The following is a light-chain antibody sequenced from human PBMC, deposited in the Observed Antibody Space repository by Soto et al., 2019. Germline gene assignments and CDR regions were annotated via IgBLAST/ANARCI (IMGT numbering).Light chain of an antibody. CDR1: QSVTRY. Sequence: DIILTQSPATLSLSPGERATISCRASQSVTRYLAWYQQKPGQAPRVLIYDTSNRATGIPARFSGSGFGTDFTLTISSLEAEDFAVYYCQQRRDWPTFGGGTKVEVK. CDR3: QQRRDWPT. CDR2: DTS. J-gene: IGKJ4*01. V-gene: IGKV3-11*01.